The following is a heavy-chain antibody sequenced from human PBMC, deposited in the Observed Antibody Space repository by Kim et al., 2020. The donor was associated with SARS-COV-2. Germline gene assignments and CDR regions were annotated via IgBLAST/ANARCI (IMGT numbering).Heavy chain of an antibody. CDR1: GFTFSSYG. Sequence: GGSLRLSCAASGFTFSSYGMHWVRQAPGKGLEWVAVISYDGSNKYYADSVKGRFTISRDNSKNTLYLQMNSLRAEDTAVYYCARGGGAAAMLSAYYYYYG. CDR2: ISYDGSNK. D-gene: IGHD2-2*01. J-gene: IGHJ6*01. V-gene: IGHV3-30*03. CDR3: ARGGGAAAMLSAYYYYYG.